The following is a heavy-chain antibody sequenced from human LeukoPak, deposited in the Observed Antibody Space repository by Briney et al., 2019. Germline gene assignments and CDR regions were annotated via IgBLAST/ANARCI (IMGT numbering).Heavy chain of an antibody. V-gene: IGHV4-30-2*01. Sequence: SETLSLTCTVSGGSISSGGYYWSWIRQPPGKGLEWIGYIYHSGSTYYNPSLKSRVTISVDRSKNQFSLKLSSVTAADTAVYYCARLLIAAAGTGFDYWGQGTLVTVSS. J-gene: IGHJ4*02. CDR1: GGSISSGGYY. CDR2: IYHSGST. D-gene: IGHD6-13*01. CDR3: ARLLIAAAGTGFDY.